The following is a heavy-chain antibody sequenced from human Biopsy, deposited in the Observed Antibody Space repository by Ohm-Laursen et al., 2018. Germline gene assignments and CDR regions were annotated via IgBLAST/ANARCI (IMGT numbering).Heavy chain of an antibody. CDR2: IYGSGSPV. V-gene: IGHV3-48*03. D-gene: IGHD1-26*01. CDR3: ARLNSGTYDASDP. Sequence: SLRLSCTASGFTFNLYDMNWVRQAPGKGLEWISSIYGSGSPVYYADSVKGRFTISRDNAQNSLYLHMNSLRAEDTAVYYCARLNSGTYDASDPWGQGTMVTVSS. J-gene: IGHJ3*01. CDR1: GFTFNLYD.